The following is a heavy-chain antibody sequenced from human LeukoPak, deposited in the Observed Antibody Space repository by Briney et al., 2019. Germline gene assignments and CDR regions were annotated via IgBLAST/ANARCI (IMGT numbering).Heavy chain of an antibody. CDR2: IYYSGST. CDR3: ARDSWGYYDSSGYPMD. D-gene: IGHD3-22*01. CDR1: GGSISSTSYY. V-gene: IGHV4-39*07. Sequence: SETLSLTCIVSGGSISSTSYYWGRIRQPPGKGLEWIGSIYYSGSTYYNPSLKSRVTISVDTSKNQFSLKLSSVTAADTAVYYCARDSWGYYDSSGYPMDWGQGTLVTVSS. J-gene: IGHJ4*02.